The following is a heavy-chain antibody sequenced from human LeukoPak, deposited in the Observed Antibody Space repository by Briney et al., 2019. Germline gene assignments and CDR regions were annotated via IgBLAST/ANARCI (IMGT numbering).Heavy chain of an antibody. Sequence: PSQTLSLTCTVSGSSISSGSYYWGWIRQPAGKGLEWIGRIYTSGSTNYNPSLKSRVTISVDTSKNQFSLKLSSVTAADTAVYYCARDRTDYGDYPGWYFDLWGRGTLVTVSS. J-gene: IGHJ2*01. D-gene: IGHD4-17*01. CDR2: IYTSGST. CDR1: GSSISSGSYY. V-gene: IGHV4-61*02. CDR3: ARDRTDYGDYPGWYFDL.